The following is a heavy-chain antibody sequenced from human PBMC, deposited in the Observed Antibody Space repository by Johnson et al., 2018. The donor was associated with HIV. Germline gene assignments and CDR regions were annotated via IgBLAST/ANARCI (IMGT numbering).Heavy chain of an antibody. CDR2: IPYDGSNK. J-gene: IGHJ3*02. D-gene: IGHD6-19*01. CDR1: GFAFSSYV. V-gene: IGHV3-30*04. Sequence: QVQLVESGGGVVQPGRSLRLSCAASGFAFSSYVMHWVRQAPGKGLEWVAVIPYDGSNKYYADSVKGRFTISRDNSKNTLYLQMNSLRAEDTAVYYCAKTVRQWLVRNDAFDIWGQGTMVTVSS. CDR3: AKTVRQWLVRNDAFDI.